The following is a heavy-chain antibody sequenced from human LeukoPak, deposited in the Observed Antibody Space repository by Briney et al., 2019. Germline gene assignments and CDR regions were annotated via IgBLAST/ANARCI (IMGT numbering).Heavy chain of an antibody. CDR1: GFTFSVYS. J-gene: IGHJ4*02. Sequence: QPGGSLRLSCAASGFTFSVYSMNWVRQPPGMGLEWVSYITSNSDTIQYADSVKGRFTISRDNAKNSLSLQMNSLRDEDTAVYYCARSVGGHFDYWGQGMLVTVSS. D-gene: IGHD3-16*01. V-gene: IGHV3-48*02. CDR3: ARSVGGHFDY. CDR2: ITSNSDTI.